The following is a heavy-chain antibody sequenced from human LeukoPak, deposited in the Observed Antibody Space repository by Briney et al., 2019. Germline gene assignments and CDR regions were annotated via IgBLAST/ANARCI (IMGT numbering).Heavy chain of an antibody. CDR3: AKDHYWSIDY. CDR2: IKGDGIST. D-gene: IGHD3-3*01. J-gene: IGHJ4*02. CDR1: GFAFSSNG. Sequence: GGPLGLSCEASGFAFSSNGRTGFGPAPGKGLVWVSRIKGDGISTNYADSVKGRFTISRDIAKNTLYLQMNSLRAEDTGVYYCAKDHYWSIDYWGRGTLVTVSS. V-gene: IGHV3-74*01.